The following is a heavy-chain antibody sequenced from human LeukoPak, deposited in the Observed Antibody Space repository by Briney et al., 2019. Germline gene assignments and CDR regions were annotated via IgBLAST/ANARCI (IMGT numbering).Heavy chain of an antibody. Sequence: KPSETLSLTCTVSGGSISSSSYYWGWIRQPPGKGLEWMGSIYYSGSTYYNPSLKSRVTISVDTSKNQFSLKLSSVTAADTAVYYCARVSGGSGNFDYWGQGTLVTVSS. V-gene: IGHV4-39*07. CDR2: IYYSGST. CDR1: GGSISSSSYY. D-gene: IGHD2-15*01. CDR3: ARVSGGSGNFDY. J-gene: IGHJ4*02.